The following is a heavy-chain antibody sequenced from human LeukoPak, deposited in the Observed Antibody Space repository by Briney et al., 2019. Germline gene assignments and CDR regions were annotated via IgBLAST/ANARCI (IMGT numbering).Heavy chain of an antibody. CDR3: AKTVVPAAIEYYFDY. V-gene: IGHV3-23*01. J-gene: IGHJ4*02. Sequence: GGSLRLSCAASGFTFSSYAMSWVRQAPGKGLEWVSAISGSGGSTYYADSVKGRFTISRDNSKKTLYLQMSSLRAEDTAVYYCAKTVVPAAIEYYFDYWGQGTLVTVSS. CDR2: ISGSGGST. CDR1: GFTFSSYA. D-gene: IGHD2-2*01.